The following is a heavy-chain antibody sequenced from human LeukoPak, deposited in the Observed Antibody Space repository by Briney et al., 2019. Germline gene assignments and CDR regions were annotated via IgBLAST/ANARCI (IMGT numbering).Heavy chain of an antibody. CDR1: GFTFSSYS. V-gene: IGHV3-48*04. J-gene: IGHJ3*02. D-gene: IGHD3-10*01. CDR3: ARDGRDRFGDAFDI. Sequence: GGSLRLSCAASGFTFSSYSMNWVRQAPGKGLEWVSYISSSSSTIYYADSVKGRFTISRDNAKNSLYLQMNSLRAEDTAVYYCARDGRDRFGDAFDIWGQGAMVTVSS. CDR2: ISSSSSTI.